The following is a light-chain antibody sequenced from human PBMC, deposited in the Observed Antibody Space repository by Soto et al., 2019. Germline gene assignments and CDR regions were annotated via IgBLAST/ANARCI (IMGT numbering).Light chain of an antibody. CDR3: QQYYSTPLT. CDR2: WAS. J-gene: IGKJ4*01. Sequence: DIVMTQSPDSLAVSLGERATINCKSSQSGLYSSNNKNYLAWYQQKPGQPPKLLIYWASTRESGVPDRFSGSGSGTDFTLTISSLQAEDVAVYYCQQYYSTPLTFGGGNKVEIK. V-gene: IGKV4-1*01. CDR1: QSGLYSSNNKNY.